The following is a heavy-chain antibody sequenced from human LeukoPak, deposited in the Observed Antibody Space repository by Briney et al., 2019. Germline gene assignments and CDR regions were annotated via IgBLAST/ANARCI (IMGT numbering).Heavy chain of an antibody. CDR1: GGSFSGYY. CDR3: ARDISLDY. Sequence: SETLSLTCAVYGGSFSGYYWSWIRQPPGKGLEWIGEINHSGSTNYNPSLKSRVTISVDTSKNQFSLKLSSATAADTAVYYCARDISLDYWGQGTLVTVSS. CDR2: INHSGST. J-gene: IGHJ4*02. V-gene: IGHV4-34*01. D-gene: IGHD2-21*01.